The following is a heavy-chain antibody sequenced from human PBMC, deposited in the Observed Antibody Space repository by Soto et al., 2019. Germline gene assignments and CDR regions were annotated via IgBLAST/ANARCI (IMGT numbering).Heavy chain of an antibody. CDR2: MNPNSGRT. CDR3: STWGRNGWYTGFF. CDR1: GYTFTDYD. V-gene: IGHV1-8*01. D-gene: IGHD6-19*01. J-gene: IGHJ4*02. Sequence: QVQLVQSGAEVKTPGASVKVSCKASGYTFTDYDINWVRQAPGQGLEWVGRMNPNSGRTDYAQKFQARVTMTRDTSISTAYLALSSLGHEDTAVFYGSTWGRNGWYTGFFWGQGTLVTVAS.